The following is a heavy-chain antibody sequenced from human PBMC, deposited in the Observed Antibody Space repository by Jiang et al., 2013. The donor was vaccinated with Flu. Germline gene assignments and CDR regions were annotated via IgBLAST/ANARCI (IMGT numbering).Heavy chain of an antibody. J-gene: IGHJ6*02. D-gene: IGHD3-10*01. V-gene: IGHV4-31*03. CDR3: AREESIMVRGVNGMDV. Sequence: PGLVKPSQTLSLTCSVSGGSIRSGGYYWSWIRQNPGKGLEWIGYXFLHGTTSYNPSLQSRVTISVDTSKNQFSLTLSAVTAADTAVYYCAREESIMVRGVNGMDVWGQGTTVTVSS. CDR2: XFLHGTT. CDR1: GGSIRSGGYY.